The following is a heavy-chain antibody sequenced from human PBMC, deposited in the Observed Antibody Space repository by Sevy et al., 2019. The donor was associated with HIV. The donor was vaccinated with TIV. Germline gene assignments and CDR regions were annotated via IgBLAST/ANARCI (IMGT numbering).Heavy chain of an antibody. Sequence: GGSLRLSCAASGFTFTNVWMSWVRQAPGKGLEWVAHIKSKTGGGTTDYAAPVRGRLTISRDNSKNKLYLQMNSLKTEDTAVYYCTTGGSLFQHWGQGTLVTVSS. CDR1: GFTFTNVW. J-gene: IGHJ1*01. CDR3: TTGGSLFQH. D-gene: IGHD3-16*01. V-gene: IGHV3-15*01. CDR2: IKSKTGGGTT.